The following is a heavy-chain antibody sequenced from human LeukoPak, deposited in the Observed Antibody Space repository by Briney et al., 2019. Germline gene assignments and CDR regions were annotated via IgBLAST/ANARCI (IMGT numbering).Heavy chain of an antibody. V-gene: IGHV3-23*01. CDR2: ISGSGGTA. J-gene: IGHJ3*02. CDR3: TGESFDI. D-gene: IGHD7-27*01. Sequence: GGSLRLSCAASGFTFSIYAMSWVRQAPGKGLEWVSAISGSGGTAYYADSVKGRFTISRDNAKNSLYLQMNSLRAEDTAVYYCTGESFDIWGQGTMVTVFS. CDR1: GFTFSIYA.